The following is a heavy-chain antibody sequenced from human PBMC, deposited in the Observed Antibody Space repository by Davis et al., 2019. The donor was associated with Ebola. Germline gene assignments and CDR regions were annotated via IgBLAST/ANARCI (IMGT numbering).Heavy chain of an antibody. Sequence: MPSETLSLTCGVSGGSLNSYYWTWVRQTPGRGPEWIGEIKQSGSTYYSPSLKSRVTMSVDTSKNQFSLKLRSVTAADTAVYYCARQNVAVVPAPDYWGQGTLVTVSS. CDR3: ARQNVAVVPAPDY. V-gene: IGHV4-34*01. J-gene: IGHJ4*01. D-gene: IGHD2-15*01. CDR2: IKQSGST. CDR1: GGSLNSYY.